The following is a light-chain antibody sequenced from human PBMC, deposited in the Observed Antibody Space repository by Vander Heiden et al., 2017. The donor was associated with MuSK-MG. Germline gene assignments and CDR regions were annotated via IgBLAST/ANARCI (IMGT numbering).Light chain of an antibody. CDR2: GVP. J-gene: IGKJ2*01. V-gene: IGKV3-20*01. CDR1: QSVSSSF. Sequence: IVVTQSPDNLSVSTGETATLCCRASQSVSSSFLAWYLQKPGQATRLLIHGVPSRATRSPDRFSGSGSGTDFTLTISRLEPEDFAGYECQQYGSVPHTFGQGTKLEIK. CDR3: QQYGSVPHT.